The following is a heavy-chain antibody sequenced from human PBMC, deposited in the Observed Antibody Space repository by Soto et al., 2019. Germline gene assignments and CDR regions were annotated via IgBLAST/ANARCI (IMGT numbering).Heavy chain of an antibody. Sequence: PGGSLRLSCAASGFTFSTYAMSWVRQAPGKGLEWVSAISGKGDSTHYADSVKGRFTISRDKSKNTLSLQMSSLRAEDAAVYYCTTYPLYYDILTGYSHLDYWGQGTLVTVSS. J-gene: IGHJ4*02. CDR3: TTYPLYYDILTGYSHLDY. V-gene: IGHV3-23*01. CDR1: GFTFSTYA. CDR2: ISGKGDST. D-gene: IGHD3-9*01.